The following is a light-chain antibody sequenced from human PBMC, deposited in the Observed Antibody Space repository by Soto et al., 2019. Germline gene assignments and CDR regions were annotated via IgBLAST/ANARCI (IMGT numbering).Light chain of an antibody. CDR2: DVS. Sequence: QSVLTQPRSVSGSPGQSVTISCTGTSSDVGVYNYVSWYQQYPGKAPKIMIYDVSKRPSGVPDRFSGSKSDNTASLTISGLQAEDAADYYCCSYAGSYTFVFGIGTKV. CDR3: CSYAGSYTFV. J-gene: IGLJ1*01. V-gene: IGLV2-11*01. CDR1: SSDVGVYNY.